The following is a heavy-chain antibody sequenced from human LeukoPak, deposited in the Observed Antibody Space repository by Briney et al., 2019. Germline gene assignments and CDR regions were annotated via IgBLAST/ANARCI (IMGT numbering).Heavy chain of an antibody. V-gene: IGHV4-34*01. CDR1: GGSFNGYY. CDR2: INHSGST. J-gene: IGHJ5*02. Sequence: SETLSLTCVVYGGSFNGYYWSWIRQPPGKGLEWIGEINHSGSTNYNPSLKSRVTMSVGTSKNQTSLKLSSVTAADTAVYYCARLGNSWRLSWFDPWGQGTLVTVSS. CDR3: ARLGNSWRLSWFDP. D-gene: IGHD6-13*01.